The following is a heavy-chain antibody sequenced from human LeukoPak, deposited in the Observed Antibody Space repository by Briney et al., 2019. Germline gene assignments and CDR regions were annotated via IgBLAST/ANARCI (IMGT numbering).Heavy chain of an antibody. V-gene: IGHV3-20*04. CDR3: ARGGYGSSAGYYYYYYMDV. CDR1: GFTFDDYG. D-gene: IGHD6-6*01. J-gene: IGHJ6*03. CDR2: INWNGGST. Sequence: GGSLRLSCAASGFTFDDYGMSWGRRAPGTGLEWYSGINWNGGSTGYADSGKCRFTISRHNAKNSLYLQMNSLRAEDTALYYCARGGYGSSAGYYYYYYMDVWGKGTTVTVSS.